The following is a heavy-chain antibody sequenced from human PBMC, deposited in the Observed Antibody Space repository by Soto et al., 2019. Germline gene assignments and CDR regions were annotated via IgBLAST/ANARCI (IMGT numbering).Heavy chain of an antibody. D-gene: IGHD6-13*01. CDR1: GYSFTSYW. Sequence: GESLKISCKGSGYSFTSYWIGWVRQMPGKGLEWMGIIYPGDSDTRYSPSFQGQVTISADKSISTAYLQWSSLKASDTAMYYCARLESSSWYVGWFDPWGQGTPVTVSS. CDR3: ARLESSSWYVGWFDP. V-gene: IGHV5-51*01. J-gene: IGHJ5*02. CDR2: IYPGDSDT.